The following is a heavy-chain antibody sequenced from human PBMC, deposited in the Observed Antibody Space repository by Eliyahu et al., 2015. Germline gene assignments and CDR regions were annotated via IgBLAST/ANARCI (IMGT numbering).Heavy chain of an antibody. D-gene: IGHD2-15*01. CDR2: ISSSXSYI. Sequence: EWVSSISSSXSYIYYADSVKXRFTISRDNAKNSLYLQMNSLRAEDTAVYYCASIFSEYCSGGSCYSVSAFDIWGQGTMVTVSS. J-gene: IGHJ3*02. CDR3: ASIFSEYCSGGSCYSVSAFDI. V-gene: IGHV3-21*01.